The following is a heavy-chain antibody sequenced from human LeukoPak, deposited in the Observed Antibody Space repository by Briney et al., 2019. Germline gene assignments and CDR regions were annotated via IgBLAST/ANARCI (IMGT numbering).Heavy chain of an antibody. CDR2: IHRSGST. J-gene: IGHJ4*02. CDR1: LDSTTSNF. CDR3: AREIVGGFNPGAY. D-gene: IGHD1-14*01. V-gene: IGHV4-4*02. Sequence: PSETLSLTCTVSLDSTTSNFWSWVRQPPGKGLEWIGEIHRSGSTNYNPSLQSRVTISIDRSKNQIALELSSVTAADTAVYYCAREIVGGFNPGAYWGQGTPVTVSS.